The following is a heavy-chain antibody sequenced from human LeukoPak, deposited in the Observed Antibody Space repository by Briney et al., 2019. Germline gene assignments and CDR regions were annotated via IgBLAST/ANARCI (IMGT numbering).Heavy chain of an antibody. CDR3: AKGRVRFYYYYMDV. CDR1: GFTFSSYA. D-gene: IGHD3-22*01. J-gene: IGHJ6*03. Sequence: GGSLRLSCAASGFTFSSYAMHWVRQAPGKGLEWVAVISYDGSNKYYADSVKGRFTISRDNSKNTLYLQMNSLRAEDTAVYYCAKGRVRFYYYYMDVWGKGTTVTVSS. CDR2: ISYDGSNK. V-gene: IGHV3-30*04.